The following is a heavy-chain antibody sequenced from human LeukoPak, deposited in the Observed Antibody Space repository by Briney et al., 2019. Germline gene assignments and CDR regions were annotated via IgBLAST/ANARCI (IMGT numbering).Heavy chain of an antibody. CDR2: TYYRSKWNN. J-gene: IGHJ3*02. Sequence: SQTLSLTCAISGDSVSSNSAAWNWIRQSPSRGLEWLGRTYYRSKWNNDYALSVKSRITINPDTSKNQFSLQLNSVTPEDAAVYYCAGTGRVYRAFDIWGQGTMVTVSS. D-gene: IGHD3-16*02. CDR1: GDSVSSNSAA. V-gene: IGHV6-1*01. CDR3: AGTGRVYRAFDI.